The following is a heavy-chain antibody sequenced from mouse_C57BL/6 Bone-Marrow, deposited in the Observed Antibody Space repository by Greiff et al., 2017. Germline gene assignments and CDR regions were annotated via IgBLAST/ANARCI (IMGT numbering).Heavy chain of an antibody. D-gene: IGHD2-4*01. CDR2: INPYNGGT. J-gene: IGHJ3*01. CDR3: ARRYYDYFAWFAY. CDR1: GYTFTDYY. Sequence: EVQRVESGPVLVKPGASVKMSCKASGYTFTDYYMNWVKQSHGKSLEWIGVINPYNGGTSYNQKFKGKATLTVDKSSSTAYMELNSLTSEDSAVYYCARRYYDYFAWFAYWGQGTLVTVSA. V-gene: IGHV1-19*01.